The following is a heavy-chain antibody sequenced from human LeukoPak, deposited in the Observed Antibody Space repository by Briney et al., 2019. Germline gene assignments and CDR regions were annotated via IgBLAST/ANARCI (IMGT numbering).Heavy chain of an antibody. CDR2: INHSGST. Sequence: PSETLSLTCTVSGGSISSSSYYWGWIRQPPGKGLEWIGEINHSGSTNYNPSLKSRATISVDTSKNQFSLKLTSVTAADTALYSCARDVDGAIDYWGQGTLVTVSS. V-gene: IGHV4-39*07. CDR3: ARDVDGAIDY. D-gene: IGHD3-16*01. J-gene: IGHJ4*02. CDR1: GGSISSSSYY.